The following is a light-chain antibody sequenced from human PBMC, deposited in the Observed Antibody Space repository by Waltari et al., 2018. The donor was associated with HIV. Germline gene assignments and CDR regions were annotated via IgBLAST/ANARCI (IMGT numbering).Light chain of an antibody. CDR1: DVSGYEY. CDR3: TSYVSSASPV. CDR2: EAT. V-gene: IGLV2-14*01. Sequence: QSALTPPASVSGSPGQSITIPCDVSGYEYVFWSQHHPGKAPTVILYEATHRPSGLSNRFSGSKSGNMATLTISRLQPEDEAVYFCTSYVSSASPVFGRGTKVTVL. J-gene: IGLJ6*01.